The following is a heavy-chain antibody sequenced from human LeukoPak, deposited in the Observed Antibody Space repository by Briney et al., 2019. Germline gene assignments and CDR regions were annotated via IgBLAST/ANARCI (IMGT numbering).Heavy chain of an antibody. CDR2: INHSGST. CDR3: ARKRERQWLVGKPFDY. V-gene: IGHV4-34*01. J-gene: IGHJ4*02. D-gene: IGHD6-19*01. CDR1: GGSISGYY. Sequence: PSETLSLTCTVSGGSISGYYWSWIRQPPGKGLEWIGEINHSGSTNYNPSLKSRVTISVDTSKNQFSLKLSSVTAADTAVYYCARKRERQWLVGKPFDYWGQGTLVTVSS.